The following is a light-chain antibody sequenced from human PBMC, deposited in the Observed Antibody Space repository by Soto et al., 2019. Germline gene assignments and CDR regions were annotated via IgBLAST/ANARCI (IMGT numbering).Light chain of an antibody. CDR2: EAL. CDR1: RSISTY. Sequence: ETVLTQSPATLSLSPGERATLSCRASRSISTYLAWYQQKPGQAPRLLIYEALNRATGIPDRFSGSGSGTDFTLTISRLEPEDFAIYYCQQYAGSPRTFGQGTKVDIK. J-gene: IGKJ1*01. CDR3: QQYAGSPRT. V-gene: IGKV3-11*01.